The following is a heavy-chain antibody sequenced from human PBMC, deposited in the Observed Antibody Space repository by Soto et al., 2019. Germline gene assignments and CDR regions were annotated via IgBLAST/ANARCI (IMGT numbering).Heavy chain of an antibody. CDR3: ASFYCSSTSCARDRFEP. V-gene: IGHV1-18*01. D-gene: IGHD2-2*01. CDR1: GYTFTSYG. J-gene: IGHJ5*02. Sequence: GASVKVSCKASGYTFTSYGISWVRQAPGQGLEWMGWISAYNGNTNYAQKLQGRVTMTTDTSTSTGYMELRSLRSDDTAVYYCASFYCSSTSCARDRFEPWGQRNMVIVYS. CDR2: ISAYNGNT.